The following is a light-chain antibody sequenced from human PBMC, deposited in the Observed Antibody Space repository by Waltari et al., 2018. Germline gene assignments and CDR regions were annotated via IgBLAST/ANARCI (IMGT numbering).Light chain of an antibody. J-gene: IGLJ2*01. Sequence: QSVLTQSPSASGTPGQRVTISCSGSSSNIGSHTVTWYLQLPETAPKLLIYSNNQRPSGVPDRFSGSKSGTSASLAIRGLQSEDEANYYCAPWDDSLNDRVIGGGTKPTVL. CDR1: SSNIGSHT. V-gene: IGLV1-44*01. CDR3: APWDDSLNDRV. CDR2: SNN.